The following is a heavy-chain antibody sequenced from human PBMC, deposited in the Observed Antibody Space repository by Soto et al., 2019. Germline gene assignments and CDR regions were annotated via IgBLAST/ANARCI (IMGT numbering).Heavy chain of an antibody. CDR1: GFIFDDYG. D-gene: IGHD1-26*01. V-gene: IGHV3-9*01. J-gene: IGHJ5*02. Sequence: GGSLRLSCAASGFIFDDYGMHWVRQAPGKGLEWVSGISWNSGSIGYADSVKGRFTISRDNTKNSLYLQMNSLRAEDTALYFCAKSGEGATPSGWFDPWGQGTLVSVSS. CDR2: ISWNSGSI. CDR3: AKSGEGATPSGWFDP.